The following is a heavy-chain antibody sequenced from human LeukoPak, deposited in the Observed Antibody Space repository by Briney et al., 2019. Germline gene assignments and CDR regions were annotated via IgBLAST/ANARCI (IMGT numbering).Heavy chain of an antibody. Sequence: SETLSLTCAVSGYSISSGYYWGWIRQPPGKGLGWIGSIYHSGSTYYNPSLKSRVTISVDTSKNQFSLKLSSVTAADTAVYYCARDDYYGSGSYWPLYYYYGMDVWGKGTTVTVSS. D-gene: IGHD3-10*01. CDR3: ARDDYYGSGSYWPLYYYYGMDV. CDR2: IYHSGST. CDR1: GYSISSGYY. J-gene: IGHJ6*04. V-gene: IGHV4-38-2*02.